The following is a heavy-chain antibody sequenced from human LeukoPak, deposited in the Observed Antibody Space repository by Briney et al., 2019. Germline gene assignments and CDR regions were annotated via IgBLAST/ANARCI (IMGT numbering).Heavy chain of an antibody. V-gene: IGHV4-4*07. J-gene: IGHJ3*02. D-gene: IGHD3-22*01. CDR2: IYASGST. Sequence: PSETLSLTCTVSGGSISSYYWSWIRQPAGKGLEWIGRIYASGSTNYNPSLKSRVSISVDTSRNQFSLKLTSVTAADTAVYYCASSGYLSDAFDIWGQGTMVTVSS. CDR3: ASSGYLSDAFDI. CDR1: GGSISSYY.